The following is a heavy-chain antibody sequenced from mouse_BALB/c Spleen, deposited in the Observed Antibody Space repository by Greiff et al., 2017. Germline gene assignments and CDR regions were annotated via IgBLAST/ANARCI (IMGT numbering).Heavy chain of an antibody. V-gene: IGHV2-9-2*01. J-gene: IGHJ4*01. CDR3: VRGDGYDYYYAMDY. D-gene: IGHD2-2*01. CDR2: IWTGGGT. CDR1: GFSLTSYD. Sequence: LVESGPGLVAPSQSLSITCTVSGFSLTSYDISWIRQPPGKGLEWLGVIWTGGGTNYNSAFMSRLSISKDNSKSQVFLKMNSLQTDDTAIYYCVRGDGYDYYYAMDYWGQGTSVTVSS.